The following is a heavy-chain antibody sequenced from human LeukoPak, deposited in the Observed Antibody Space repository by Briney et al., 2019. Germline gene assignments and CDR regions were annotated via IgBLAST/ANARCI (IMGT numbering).Heavy chain of an antibody. CDR1: TSR. V-gene: IGHV1-18*01. Sequence: ASVKVSCKATSRISWVRQAPGPGLEWMGWIGTYGGDTYYAQKFQGRITVTTDTSTSTVYMELRNLRSDDTAVSYCAREGRGYCSGGSCILRHFSYGMAVWGQGTTVTVSS. CDR3: AREGRGYCSGGSCILRHFSYGMAV. CDR2: IGTYGGDT. D-gene: IGHD2-15*01. J-gene: IGHJ6*02.